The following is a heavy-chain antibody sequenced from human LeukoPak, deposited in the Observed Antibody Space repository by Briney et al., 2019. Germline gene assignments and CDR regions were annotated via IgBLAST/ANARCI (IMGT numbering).Heavy chain of an antibody. V-gene: IGHV4-39*07. CDR2: IYYSGST. CDR1: GGSISSSSLY. CDR3: ARIHYDFWRGYYFDY. D-gene: IGHD3-3*01. J-gene: IGHJ4*02. Sequence: SETLSLTCTVSGGSISSSSLYWGWIRQPPGKGLEWIGSIYYSGSTYYNPSLKSRVTISVDTSKIQFSLKLSSVIAADTAIYYCARIHYDFWRGYYFDYWGQGTLVTVSS.